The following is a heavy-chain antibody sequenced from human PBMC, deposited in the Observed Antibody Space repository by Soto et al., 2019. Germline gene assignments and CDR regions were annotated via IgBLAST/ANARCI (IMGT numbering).Heavy chain of an antibody. CDR3: AKGRFDVVTISPFDH. J-gene: IGHJ4*01. CDR1: GSTFSSFG. CDR2: ISYDGTEE. D-gene: IGHD3-3*02. V-gene: IGHV3-30*18. Sequence: TGGSLRLSCAASGSTFSSFGMHWVRQAPGKGLEWVAVISYDGTEEKYADSVKGWATVSRDNSKNTVYLQMNRLRGDDSAIYYCAKGRFDVVTISPFDHWGQGTLVTVSS.